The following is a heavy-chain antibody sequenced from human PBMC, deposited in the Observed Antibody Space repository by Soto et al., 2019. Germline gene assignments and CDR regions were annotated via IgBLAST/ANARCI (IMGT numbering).Heavy chain of an antibody. D-gene: IGHD2-2*01. CDR1: GFSFSTYA. J-gene: IGHJ6*02. Sequence: GGSLRLSCAASGFSFSTYAMSWVRQSPGKGLEWVSGISGGGKITHYADSVKGRFTISRDNSKNTMYLQMNSLRAEDTAVYYCAKDGFCSSDRCYHYYYYIMAVWGQGTMVTVSS. CDR2: ISGGGKIT. CDR3: AKDGFCSSDRCYHYYYYIMAV. V-gene: IGHV3-23*01.